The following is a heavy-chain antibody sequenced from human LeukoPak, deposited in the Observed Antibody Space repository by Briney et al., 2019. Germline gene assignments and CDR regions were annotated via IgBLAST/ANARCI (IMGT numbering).Heavy chain of an antibody. CDR1: GGSITGYY. CDR3: SRGNILTGYCFDF. D-gene: IGHD3-9*01. V-gene: IGHV4-34*01. Sequence: SETLSLTCAVYGGSITGYYWSWIRQTPGGGLEWVGEIHYTGATSYNPSLKSRATITTDTSKNQYSLRLNSVNAADTAVYYCSRGNILTGYCFDFWGQGALVTVSS. CDR2: IHYTGAT. J-gene: IGHJ4*02.